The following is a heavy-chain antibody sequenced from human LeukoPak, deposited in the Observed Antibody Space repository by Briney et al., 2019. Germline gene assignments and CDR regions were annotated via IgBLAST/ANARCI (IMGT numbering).Heavy chain of an antibody. CDR3: ARTNYYSNYDFDY. CDR1: GGSISSSSYY. V-gene: IGHV4-39*01. Sequence: SETLSLTCTVSGGSISSSSYYWGWIRQPPGKGLEWIGSIYYSGSTYYNPSLKSRVTISVDTSKNQFSLKLSSVTAADTAVYYCARTNYYSNYDFDYWGQGTLVTVSS. J-gene: IGHJ4*02. CDR2: IYYSGST. D-gene: IGHD4-11*01.